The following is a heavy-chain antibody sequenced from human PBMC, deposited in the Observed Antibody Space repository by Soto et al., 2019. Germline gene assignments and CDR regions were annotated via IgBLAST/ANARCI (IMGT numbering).Heavy chain of an antibody. Sequence: QVQLVQSGAEVKKPGASVTVSCKASGYTFTSYGINWVRQAPGQALEWMGWISAYNGNTNYAQKLQGRVTMTTDTSTSRAYMELSSLRVDDTAVYYCARESSSSCHDYWGQGSLVTVSS. V-gene: IGHV1-18*01. CDR3: ARESSSSCHDY. J-gene: IGHJ4*02. CDR1: GYTFTSYG. CDR2: ISAYNGNT. D-gene: IGHD6-13*01.